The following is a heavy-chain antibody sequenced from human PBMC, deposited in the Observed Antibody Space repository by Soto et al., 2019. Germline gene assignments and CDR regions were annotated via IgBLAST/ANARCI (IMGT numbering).Heavy chain of an antibody. CDR3: TRTLTPNPAEYFQH. CDR1: GYTFTRYY. J-gene: IGHJ1*01. Sequence: ASEKVSCKASGYTFTRYYMHWVRQAPGQGLEWMGMINPTSGATGYAQNFQDRVTMTRDTSTSTVHMELSSLRSEDTAVYYCTRTLTPNPAEYFQHWGQGALVTVSS. V-gene: IGHV1-46*03. CDR2: INPTSGAT.